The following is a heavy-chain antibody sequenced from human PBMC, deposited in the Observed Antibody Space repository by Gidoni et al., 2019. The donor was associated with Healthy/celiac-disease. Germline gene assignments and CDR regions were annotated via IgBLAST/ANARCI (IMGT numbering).Heavy chain of an antibody. CDR3: AKRIPYSSSWYYMDV. V-gene: IGHV3-23*01. CDR2: IGGSGGST. D-gene: IGHD6-13*01. Sequence: EVQLLESGGGLVQPGGSLILSGAASGSTFRSDAVSWVRQAPGKGLEWVSVIGGSGGSTYYAESVKGRFTISRDNSKNTLYLQMNSLRAEDTAVYYCAKRIPYSSSWYYMDVWGQGTTVTVSS. J-gene: IGHJ6*02. CDR1: GSTFRSDA.